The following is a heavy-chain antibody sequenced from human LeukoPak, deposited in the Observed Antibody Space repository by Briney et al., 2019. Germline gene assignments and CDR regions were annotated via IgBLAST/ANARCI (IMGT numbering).Heavy chain of an antibody. CDR3: ARDQSYSSGWYSGYWFDP. CDR2: ISGSGGST. V-gene: IGHV3-23*01. J-gene: IGHJ5*02. D-gene: IGHD6-19*01. CDR1: GFTFSSYA. Sequence: PGGSLRLSCAASGFTFSSYAMSWVRQAPGKGLEWVSAISGSGGSTYYADSVKGRFTISRDNSKNALYLQMNSLRAEDTAVYYCARDQSYSSGWYSGYWFDPWGQGTLVTVSS.